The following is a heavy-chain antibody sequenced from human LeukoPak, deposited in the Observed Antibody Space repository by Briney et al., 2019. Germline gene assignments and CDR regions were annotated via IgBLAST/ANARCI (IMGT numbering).Heavy chain of an antibody. Sequence: ASVKVSCKASGYTFTGYYIHWVRQAPGQGLEWMGWINPHSGGTNYAQKFQGRVTMTRDTSISTAYMELSRLRSDDTAVYYCARDLVATWDIVVVPTRFDPWGQGTLVTVSS. CDR3: ARDLVATWDIVVVPTRFDP. D-gene: IGHD2-2*01. V-gene: IGHV1-2*02. CDR1: GYTFTGYY. CDR2: INPHSGGT. J-gene: IGHJ5*02.